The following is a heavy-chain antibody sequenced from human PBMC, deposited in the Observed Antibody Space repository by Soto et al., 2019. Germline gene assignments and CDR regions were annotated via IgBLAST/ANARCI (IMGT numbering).Heavy chain of an antibody. V-gene: IGHV1-18*01. D-gene: IGHD4-17*01. CDR1: VYTFTSYG. CDR3: ARNFDYGDYADAFDI. CDR2: ISAYNGNT. Sequence: ASVKVSCTASVYTFTSYGISWVRQAPGQGLEWMGWISAYNGNTNYAQKLQGRVTMTTDTSTSTAYMELRSLRSDDTAVYYCARNFDYGDYADAFDIWGQGTMVTVSS. J-gene: IGHJ3*02.